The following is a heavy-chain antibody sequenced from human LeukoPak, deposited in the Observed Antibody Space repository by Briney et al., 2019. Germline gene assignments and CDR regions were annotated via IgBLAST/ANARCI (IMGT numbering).Heavy chain of an antibody. CDR3: AKDRGYDILPGDY. CDR2: ISGSGGST. J-gene: IGHJ4*02. V-gene: IGHV3-23*01. D-gene: IGHD3-9*01. Sequence: GGSLRLSCAASGFTFSSYAMSWVRQAPGKGLEWVSAISGSGGSTYYADSVKGRSTISRDNSKNTLYLQMNSLRAEDTAVYYCAKDRGYDILPGDYWGQGTLVTVSS. CDR1: GFTFSSYA.